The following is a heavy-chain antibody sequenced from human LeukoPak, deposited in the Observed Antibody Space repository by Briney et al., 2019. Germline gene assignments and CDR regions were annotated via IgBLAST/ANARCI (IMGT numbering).Heavy chain of an antibody. J-gene: IGHJ4*02. V-gene: IGHV4-59*08. CDR1: GGSMSSYY. CDR2: IYYSGST. D-gene: IGHD5-24*01. CDR3: ARGARAGYNVEPFDY. Sequence: KPSEALSLTCTVSGGSMSSYYWSWIRQPPGKGLERIGYIYYSGSTKYNPSLKSRVTISVDTSKNQFSLKLSSVTAADTAVYYCARGARAGYNVEPFDYWGQGTLVTVSS.